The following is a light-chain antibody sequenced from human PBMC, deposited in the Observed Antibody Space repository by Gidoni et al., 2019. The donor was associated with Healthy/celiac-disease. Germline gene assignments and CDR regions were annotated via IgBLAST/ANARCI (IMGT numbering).Light chain of an antibody. J-gene: IGLJ1*01. V-gene: IGLV3-9*01. Sequence: SYELTQPLPVSVALGQTARITCGGNNIGSKNVHWYPQKPGQAPVLVIYRDTNRPSGIPERFSGSSSGNTATLTISRAQAGDEADYYCQVWDSSACVFGTGTNVTVL. CDR1: NIGSKN. CDR3: QVWDSSACV. CDR2: RDT.